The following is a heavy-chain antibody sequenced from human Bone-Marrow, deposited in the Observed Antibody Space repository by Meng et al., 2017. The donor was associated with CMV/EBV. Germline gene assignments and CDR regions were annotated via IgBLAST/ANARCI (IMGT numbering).Heavy chain of an antibody. CDR1: GATFSSDA. J-gene: IGHJ5*02. Sequence: KASGATFSSDAISWVRQDPGQGLEWMGGIIPIFGTANYAQKYQGRVTITADKSTSTAYMELSSLRSEDTAVYYCAGGGSYPSWFEPWGQGTLVTVSS. CDR2: IIPIFGTA. CDR3: AGGGSYPSWFEP. D-gene: IGHD1-26*01. V-gene: IGHV1-69*06.